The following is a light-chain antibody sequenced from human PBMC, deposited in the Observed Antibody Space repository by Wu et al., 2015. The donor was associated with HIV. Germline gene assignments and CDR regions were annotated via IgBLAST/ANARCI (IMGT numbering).Light chain of an antibody. CDR1: QTVNSNF. V-gene: IGKV3D-20*02. J-gene: IGKJ4*01. CDR2: GAS. Sequence: ELVLTQSPGTLSLSPGGRATLSCRASQTVNSNFLSWYQHKPGQAPRLLIYGASNRATGVPDRFSGSGSGTNFTFIISSLQPEDFGTYYCQQRADWPVTFGGGTKVEIK. CDR3: QQRADWPVT.